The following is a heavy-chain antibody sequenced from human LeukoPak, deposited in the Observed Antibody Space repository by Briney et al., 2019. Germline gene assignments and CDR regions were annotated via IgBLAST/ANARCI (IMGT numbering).Heavy chain of an antibody. CDR1: GFTFSIYA. CDR2: ISYDGSNK. V-gene: IGHV3-30*18. J-gene: IGHJ4*02. D-gene: IGHD6-13*01. CDR3: AKDGILYSSSWYGDY. Sequence: PGGSLRLSCAASGFTFSIYAMSWLRQAPGKGLEWVAVISYDGSNKYYADSVKGRFTISRDNSKNTLYLQMNSLRAEDTAVYYCAKDGILYSSSWYGDYWGQGTLVTVSS.